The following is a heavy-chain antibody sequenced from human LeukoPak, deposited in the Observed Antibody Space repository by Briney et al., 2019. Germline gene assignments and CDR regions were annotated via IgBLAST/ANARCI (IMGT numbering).Heavy chain of an antibody. Sequence: LETLSLTCTVSGGSISSSSYYWGWIRQPPGKGLEWIGSIYYSGSTYYNPSLKSRVTISVDTSKNQFSLKLSSVTAADTAVYYCARRGVVTPFDYWGQGTLVTVSS. CDR3: ARRGVVTPFDY. V-gene: IGHV4-39*01. CDR2: IYYSGST. CDR1: GGSISSSSYY. J-gene: IGHJ4*02. D-gene: IGHD4-23*01.